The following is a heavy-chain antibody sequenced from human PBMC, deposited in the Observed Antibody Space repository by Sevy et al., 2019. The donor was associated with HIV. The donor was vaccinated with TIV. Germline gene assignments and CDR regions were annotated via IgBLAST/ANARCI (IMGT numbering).Heavy chain of an antibody. Sequence: SETLSLTCSVSGGSISSHSYYWTWIRQHPGKGLEWIGYIHYSGRTYYNPSLKSRVTISLDTSKNQFSLRLRSVTAADTAVYYCARDHGYSNGWFPYYYYYGMDVWGPGTRVTVS. CDR1: GGSISSHSYY. D-gene: IGHD6-19*01. V-gene: IGHV4-31*03. J-gene: IGHJ6*02. CDR3: ARDHGYSNGWFPYYYYYGMDV. CDR2: IHYSGRT.